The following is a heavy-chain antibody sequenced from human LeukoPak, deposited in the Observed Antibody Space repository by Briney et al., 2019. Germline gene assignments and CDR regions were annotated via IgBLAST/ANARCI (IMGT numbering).Heavy chain of an antibody. V-gene: IGHV4-38-2*02. CDR2: IYHSGST. CDR1: GYSISSGYY. J-gene: IGHJ4*02. Sequence: PSETLSLTCTVSGYSISSGYYWGWIRQPPGKGLEWIGSIYHSGSTYYNPSLKSRVTISVDTSKNQFSLKLNSVTAADTAVYYCARDQATRGDYYGSGSPAFFDYWGQGSLVTVSS. CDR3: ARDQATRGDYYGSGSPAFFDY. D-gene: IGHD3-10*01.